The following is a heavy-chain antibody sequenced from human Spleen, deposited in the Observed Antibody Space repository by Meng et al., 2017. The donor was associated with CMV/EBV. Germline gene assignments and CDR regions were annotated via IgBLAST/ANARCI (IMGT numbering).Heavy chain of an antibody. CDR2: ISSSGGRI. D-gene: IGHD3-3*01. J-gene: IGHJ5*02. Sequence: FSDYYMNWRRQAPGKGLEWVASISSSGGRIDYADSVKGRFTISRDNAKNSLYLQMNSLRAEDTAVYHCAREPHFDFWGEQIRAFDPWGQGTLVTVSS. V-gene: IGHV3-11*01. CDR1: FSDYY. CDR3: AREPHFDFWGEQIRAFDP.